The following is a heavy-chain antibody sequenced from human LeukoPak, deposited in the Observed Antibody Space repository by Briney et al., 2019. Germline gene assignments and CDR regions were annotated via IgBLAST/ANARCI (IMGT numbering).Heavy chain of an antibody. CDR1: GYTFTSYY. D-gene: IGHD3-3*01. V-gene: IGHV1-46*01. Sequence: ASVKVSCKASGYTFTSYYMHWVRQTPGQGLEGMGIINPSGGSTSYAQKFQGRVTMTRDTSTSTVYMELSSLRSEDTAVCYCARDLTTPFYDFWSGYYHNWFDPWGQGTLVTVSS. CDR2: INPSGGST. CDR3: ARDLTTPFYDFWSGYYHNWFDP. J-gene: IGHJ5*02.